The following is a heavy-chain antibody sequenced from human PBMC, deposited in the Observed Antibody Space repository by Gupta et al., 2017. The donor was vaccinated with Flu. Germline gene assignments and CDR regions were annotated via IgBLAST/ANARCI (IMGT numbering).Heavy chain of an antibody. CDR1: GLSLSHYW. CDR2: MSPDGSLR. D-gene: IGHD6-19*01. J-gene: IGHJ5*02. V-gene: IGHV3-7*01. CDR3: AAWAEASNL. Sequence: EVQLVESGGGLVQPGGSLRLSCGASGLSLSHYWMNWVRQVPGKELEWVANMSPDGSLRYVDSVKGRFAFSRDNAKNSFFLQMDSLRVEDTGLYYCAAWAEASNLWGQGTLVTVSS.